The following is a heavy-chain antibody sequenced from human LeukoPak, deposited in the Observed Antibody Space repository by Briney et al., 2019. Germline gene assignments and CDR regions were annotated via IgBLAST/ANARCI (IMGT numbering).Heavy chain of an antibody. J-gene: IGHJ3*02. CDR3: ATNFIDDYGGNSYAFDI. CDR2: IYYGGST. V-gene: IGHV4-59*01. D-gene: IGHD4-23*01. Sequence: SETLSLTCAVYGGSFSGYYWSWIRQPPGKGLEWIGYIYYGGSTNYNPSLKSRVTISVDTSKNQFSLKLSSVTAADTAVYYCATNFIDDYGGNSYAFDIWGQGTMVTVSS. CDR1: GGSFSGYY.